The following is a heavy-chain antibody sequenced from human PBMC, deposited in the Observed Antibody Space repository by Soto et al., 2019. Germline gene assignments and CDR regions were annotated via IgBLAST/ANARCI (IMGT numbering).Heavy chain of an antibody. CDR2: MNPNSGNT. V-gene: IGHV1-8*01. CDR1: GYTFTSYD. D-gene: IGHD1-1*01. Sequence: EASVKVSCKASGYTFTSYDINWVRQATGQGLEWMGWMNPNSGNTGYAQKFQGRVTMTRNTSISTAYMELSSLRSEDTAVYYCARGPSERDYYYYYYMDVWGKGTTVTVSS. J-gene: IGHJ6*03. CDR3: ARGPSERDYYYYYYMDV.